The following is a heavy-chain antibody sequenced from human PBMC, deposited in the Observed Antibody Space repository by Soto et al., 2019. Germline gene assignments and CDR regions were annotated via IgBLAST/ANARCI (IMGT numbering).Heavy chain of an antibody. Sequence: GGSLRLSCAASGLTVSGKKYVAWVRQAPGKGLEWVSGLYDLDGSFYSDSVKGRFTTSSDSSKTTVYLQMNDLRPADTAVYYCATWHEREHAYDVWGQGTTVTVSS. CDR3: ATWHEREHAYDV. CDR2: LYDLDGS. V-gene: IGHV3-53*01. J-gene: IGHJ3*01. CDR1: GLTVSGKKY. D-gene: IGHD1-1*01.